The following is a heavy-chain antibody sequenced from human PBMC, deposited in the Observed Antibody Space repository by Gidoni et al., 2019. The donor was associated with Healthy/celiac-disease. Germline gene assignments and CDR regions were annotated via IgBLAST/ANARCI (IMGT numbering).Heavy chain of an antibody. CDR1: GFPFSSYA. V-gene: IGHV3-30-3*01. CDR2: ISYDGSNK. J-gene: IGHJ3*02. CDR3: ARDWLDIVVVVAANGAFDI. D-gene: IGHD2-15*01. Sequence: QVQLVESGGGVVQPGRSLRLSCAASGFPFSSYAMHWVRQAPGKGLEWVAVISYDGSNKYYADSVKGRFTISRDNSKNTLYLQMNSLRAEDTAVYYCARDWLDIVVVVAANGAFDIWGQGTMVTVSS.